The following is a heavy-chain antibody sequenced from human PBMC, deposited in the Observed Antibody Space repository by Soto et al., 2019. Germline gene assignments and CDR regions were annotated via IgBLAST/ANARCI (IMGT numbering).Heavy chain of an antibody. V-gene: IGHV4-59*01. CDR3: ARPSVAGTWGPFDF. D-gene: IGHD6-19*01. CDR2: IYYTGST. J-gene: IGHJ4*02. Sequence: GTLSLTCTVSGGSISAYYWNWVRQPPGKGLEWIGNIYYTGSTNYSPSLKSRVTISVDTSKNQFSLKLSSVTAADTAVYFCARPSVAGTWGPFDFWGQGTLVTVSS. CDR1: GGSISAYY.